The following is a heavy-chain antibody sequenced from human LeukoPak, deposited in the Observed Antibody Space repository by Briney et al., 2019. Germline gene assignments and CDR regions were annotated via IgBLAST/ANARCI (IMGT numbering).Heavy chain of an antibody. Sequence: GASVKVSCKVSGYTLTELSMHWVRQAPGKGLEWMGGFDPEDGETIYAQKFQGRVTMTEDTSTDTAYMELSSLRSEDTAVYYCATGVYDSSGSYYFDYWGQGTPVTVSS. CDR1: GYTLTELS. D-gene: IGHD3-22*01. CDR3: ATGVYDSSGSYYFDY. V-gene: IGHV1-24*01. CDR2: FDPEDGET. J-gene: IGHJ4*02.